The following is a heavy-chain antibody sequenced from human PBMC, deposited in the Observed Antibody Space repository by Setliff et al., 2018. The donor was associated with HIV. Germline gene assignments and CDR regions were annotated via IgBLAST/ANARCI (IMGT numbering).Heavy chain of an antibody. Sequence: ASVKVSCKASGYTFTDYFMHWVRQAPGQGLEWMGWISPNNGDTSIPQRFRGRVTMTRDTSINTAYMELSGLRSDDTAVYYCARQLSNSLECWGQGTPVTVSS. CDR2: ISPNNGDT. CDR1: GYTFTDYF. D-gene: IGHD1-1*01. J-gene: IGHJ4*02. CDR3: ARQLSNSLEC. V-gene: IGHV1-2*02.